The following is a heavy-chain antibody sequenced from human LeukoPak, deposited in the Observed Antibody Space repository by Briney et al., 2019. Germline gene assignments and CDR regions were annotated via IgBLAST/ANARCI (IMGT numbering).Heavy chain of an antibody. CDR1: GFIFGSYG. J-gene: IGHJ5*02. D-gene: IGHD4-23*01. Sequence: GGSLRLSCAASGFIFGSYGMHWVRQAPVKGLEWVAFTPYHGVSRYYTESVKGRFTISRDNAKNTLYLQMNSLSAEDTAVYYCARDVGPYGGNPGGSWGQGTLVTVSS. CDR2: TPYHGVSR. V-gene: IGHV3-33*05. CDR3: ARDVGPYGGNPGGS.